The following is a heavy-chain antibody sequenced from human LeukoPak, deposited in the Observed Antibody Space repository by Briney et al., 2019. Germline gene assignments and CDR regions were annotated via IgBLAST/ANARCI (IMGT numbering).Heavy chain of an antibody. CDR1: GGSISSYY. J-gene: IGHJ4*02. D-gene: IGHD2-15*01. V-gene: IGHV4-59*01. Sequence: TSETLSLTCTVSGGSISSYYWSWIRQPPGKGLERIGYIYYSGSTNYNPSLKSRVTISVDTSKNQFSLKLSSVTAADTAVYYCAGGLGYCSGGSCAYFDYWGQGTLVTVSS. CDR3: AGGLGYCSGGSCAYFDY. CDR2: IYYSGST.